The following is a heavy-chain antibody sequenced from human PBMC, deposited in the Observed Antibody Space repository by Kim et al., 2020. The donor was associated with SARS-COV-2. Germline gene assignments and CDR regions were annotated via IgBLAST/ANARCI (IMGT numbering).Heavy chain of an antibody. V-gene: IGHV1-3*01. CDR3: ARGTDPLLLWFGELERDGAPGDI. J-gene: IGHJ3*02. CDR2: INAGNGNT. D-gene: IGHD3-10*01. Sequence: ASVKVSCKASGYTFTSYAMHWVRQAPGQRLEWMGWINAGNGNTKYSQKFQGRVTITRDTSASTAYMELSSLRSEDTAVYYCARGTDPLLLWFGELERDGAPGDIWGQGTMVTVSS. CDR1: GYTFTSYA.